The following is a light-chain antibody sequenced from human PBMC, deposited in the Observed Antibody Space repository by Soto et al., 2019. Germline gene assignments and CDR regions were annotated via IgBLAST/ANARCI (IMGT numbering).Light chain of an antibody. CDR2: QAS. Sequence: DIQMTQSPSTLSASVGVRVTITCRAGQSISSWLAWYQQKPGKAPKLLIYQASTLESGVPLRFSGSGSGTEFTLTISSLQPDDFATYFCQQYNSYWTFGQGTKVDIK. V-gene: IGKV1-5*03. CDR3: QQYNSYWT. CDR1: QSISSW. J-gene: IGKJ1*01.